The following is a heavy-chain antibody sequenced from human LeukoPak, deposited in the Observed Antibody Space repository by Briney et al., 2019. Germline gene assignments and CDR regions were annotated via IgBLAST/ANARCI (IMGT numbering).Heavy chain of an antibody. CDR3: ARGYSGYFYY. J-gene: IGHJ4*02. CDR2: ISGSGGGT. Sequence: GGSLRLSCAASGFTFSSYAMSWVRQAPEKGLEWVSTISGSGGGTYYADSVKGRFTISRDDSKNTPYLQMNSLRAEDTAVYYCARGYSGYFYYWGQGTLVTVSS. V-gene: IGHV3-23*01. D-gene: IGHD5-12*01. CDR1: GFTFSSYA.